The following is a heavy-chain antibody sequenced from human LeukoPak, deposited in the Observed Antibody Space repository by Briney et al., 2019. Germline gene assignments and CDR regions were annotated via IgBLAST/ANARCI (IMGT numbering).Heavy chain of an antibody. CDR2: INPDGSQQ. Sequence: PGGSLRLSCAPSGFSFSAFWMSWVRQGPGKGLEWVATINPDGSQQYSVDSVRGRFTLSRDNAKNSLYLQMNSLRAEDTAVYYCARELAHLDAFDIWGQGTMVTVSS. V-gene: IGHV3-7*01. CDR1: GFSFSAFW. J-gene: IGHJ3*02. CDR3: ARELAHLDAFDI.